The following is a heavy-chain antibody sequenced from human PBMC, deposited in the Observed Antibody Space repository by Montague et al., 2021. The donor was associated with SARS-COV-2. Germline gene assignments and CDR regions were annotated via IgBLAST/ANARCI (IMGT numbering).Heavy chain of an antibody. CDR2: IYYTGST. Sequence: SETLSLTCSVSGGSVTSRTYYWGWIRQPPGKGLEWIGSIYYTGSTYYNPSLKSRVTISIDTSKNHFPLRLTSVTAADTAVYCCARDGPGLGFGELYFDLWGRGTLVTVSS. V-gene: IGHV4-39*02. D-gene: IGHD3-10*01. CDR1: GGSVTSRTYY. CDR3: ARDGPGLGFGELYFDL. J-gene: IGHJ2*01.